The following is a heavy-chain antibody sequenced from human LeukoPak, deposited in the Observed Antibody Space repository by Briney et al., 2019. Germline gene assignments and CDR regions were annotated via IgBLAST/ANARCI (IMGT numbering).Heavy chain of an antibody. D-gene: IGHD3-22*01. CDR2: IYYSGST. CDR3: ARQQRRSSGPKSYFDY. V-gene: IGHV4-39*07. CDR1: GGSISSSSYY. J-gene: IGHJ4*02. Sequence: SETLSLTCTVSGGSISSSSYYWGWIRQPPGKGLEWIGRIYYSGSTYYNPSLKSRVTISVDTSKNQFSLKLSSVTAADTAVYYCARQQRRSSGPKSYFDYWGQGTLVTVSS.